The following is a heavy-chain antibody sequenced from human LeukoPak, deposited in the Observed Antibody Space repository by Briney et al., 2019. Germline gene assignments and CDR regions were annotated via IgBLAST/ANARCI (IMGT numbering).Heavy chain of an antibody. V-gene: IGHV3-7*01. J-gene: IGHJ4*02. CDR2: IKQDGSRQ. CDR1: GIIFKNLW. CDR3: VNAITLAD. D-gene: IGHD3-10*01. Sequence: GGSLRLSCTTSGIIFKNLWMSWVRQAPGKGLEFVANIKQDGSRQFYVDSVKGRFTISRDNARNSMYLQMNNLRVEDTAVYYCVNAITLADWGQGTLVTVSS.